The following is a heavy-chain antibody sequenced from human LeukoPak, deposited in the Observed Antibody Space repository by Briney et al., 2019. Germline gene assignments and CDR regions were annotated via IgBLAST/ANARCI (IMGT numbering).Heavy chain of an antibody. J-gene: IGHJ5*02. D-gene: IGHD3-3*01. CDR1: GYTFTSYG. CDR3: ARVFYDFWSGWSNWFDP. V-gene: IGHV1-18*01. CDR2: ISAYNGNT. Sequence: ASVNVSCKASGYTFTSYGISWVRQAPGQGLEWMGWISAYNGNTNYAQKLQGRVTMTTDTSASTAYMELSSLRSEDTAVYYCARVFYDFWSGWSNWFDPWGQGTLVTVSS.